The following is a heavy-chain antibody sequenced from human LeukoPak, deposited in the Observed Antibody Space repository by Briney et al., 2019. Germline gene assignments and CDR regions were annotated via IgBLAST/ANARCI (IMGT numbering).Heavy chain of an antibody. CDR1: GGSVSSGSYY. Sequence: SETLSLTCTVSGGSVSSGSYYWSWIRQPLGKGLEWIGYIYYTGSTNYNSSLKSRVTISVDTSKNQFSLKLSSVTAADTAAYYCARAFCSSTNCYLPYWGQGALVTVSS. J-gene: IGHJ4*02. D-gene: IGHD2-2*01. CDR3: ARAFCSSTNCYLPY. V-gene: IGHV4-61*01. CDR2: IYYTGST.